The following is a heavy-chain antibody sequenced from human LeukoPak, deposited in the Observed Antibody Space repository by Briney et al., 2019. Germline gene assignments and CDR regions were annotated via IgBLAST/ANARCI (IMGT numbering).Heavy chain of an antibody. Sequence: GASVKVSCKASGYTFTSYGISWVRQAPGQGLEWMGWISAYNGNTNYAQKLQGRVTMTTDTSTSTAYMELRSLRSDDTAVYYCARGYCSSASCPSYYHYGMDVWGQGTTVTVSS. CDR1: GYTFTSYG. CDR3: ARGYCSSASCPSYYHYGMDV. V-gene: IGHV1-18*01. J-gene: IGHJ6*02. D-gene: IGHD2-2*01. CDR2: ISAYNGNT.